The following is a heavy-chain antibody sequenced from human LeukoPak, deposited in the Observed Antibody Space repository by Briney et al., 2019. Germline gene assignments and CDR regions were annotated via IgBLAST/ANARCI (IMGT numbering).Heavy chain of an antibody. V-gene: IGHV1-69*01. J-gene: IGHJ2*01. CDR1: GGTFSSYA. CDR2: IIPIFGTA. D-gene: IGHD2-15*01. CDR3: ARAVVVAASPYWYFDL. Sequence: SVKVSCKASGGTFSSYAISWVRQAPGQGLEWMGGIIPIFGTANYAQKFQGRVTITADESTSTAYMELSSLRSEDTAVYYCARAVVVAASPYWYFDLWGRGTLVTVSS.